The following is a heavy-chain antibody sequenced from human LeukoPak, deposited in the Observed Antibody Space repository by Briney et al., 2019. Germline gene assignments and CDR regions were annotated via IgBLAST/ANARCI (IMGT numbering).Heavy chain of an antibody. V-gene: IGHV3-21*01. Sequence: PGGSLRLSCAASGFIFSDYTMNWVRQAPGKGMEWVSSISPDSSYIFYADSVKGRFTISSDNAKNSLYLQMNSLRVEDTATYYCANNLYCASASCLWGQGTLVSVSS. CDR3: ANNLYCASASCL. CDR1: GFIFSDYT. D-gene: IGHD2-2*01. CDR2: ISPDSSYI. J-gene: IGHJ4*02.